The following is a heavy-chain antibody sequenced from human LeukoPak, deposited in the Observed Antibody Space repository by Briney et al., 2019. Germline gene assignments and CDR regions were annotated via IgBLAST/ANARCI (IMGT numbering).Heavy chain of an antibody. CDR1: GFTFSSYG. Sequence: GGSLRLSCAASGFTFSSYGMHWVRQAPGKGLEWVAVISYDGSNKYYADSVKGRFTISRDNSKNTLYLQMNSLRAEDTAVYYGAKVRAYDYVWGSYRSGGRLGDDYWGQGTLVTVSS. V-gene: IGHV3-30*18. D-gene: IGHD3-16*02. CDR2: ISYDGSNK. J-gene: IGHJ4*02. CDR3: AKVRAYDYVWGSYRSGGRLGDDY.